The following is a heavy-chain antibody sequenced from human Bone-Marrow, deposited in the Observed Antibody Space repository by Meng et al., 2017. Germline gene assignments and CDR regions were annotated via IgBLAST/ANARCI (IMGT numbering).Heavy chain of an antibody. V-gene: IGHV4-34*01. D-gene: IGHD1-1*01. CDR3: ARGTRPLLFQH. J-gene: IGHJ1*01. CDR1: GGSFSGYY. CDR2: INHSGSN. Sequence: QVHVQQLGTGLLEPSETLSLTCAVYGGSFSGYYWSWSRQPPGKGLEWIGEINHSGSNNYNPSLKSRVTISVDTSKNQFSLKLSSVTAADTAVYYCARGTRPLLFQHWGQGTLVTVSS.